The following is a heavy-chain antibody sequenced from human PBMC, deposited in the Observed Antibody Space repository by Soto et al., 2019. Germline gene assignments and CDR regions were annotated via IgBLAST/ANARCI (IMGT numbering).Heavy chain of an antibody. Sequence: PSETLSLTCTVSGDSISSGPYSWGWVRQPPGKGLDWIGTFYHSGNTNYNPSLKSRVTISVDTSKNQFSLKVNSVTAEDTAVYYCARDASSRPATYWGQGTLVTVSS. CDR1: GDSISSGPYS. D-gene: IGHD1-26*01. CDR3: ARDASSRPATY. CDR2: FYHSGNT. J-gene: IGHJ4*02. V-gene: IGHV4-39*07.